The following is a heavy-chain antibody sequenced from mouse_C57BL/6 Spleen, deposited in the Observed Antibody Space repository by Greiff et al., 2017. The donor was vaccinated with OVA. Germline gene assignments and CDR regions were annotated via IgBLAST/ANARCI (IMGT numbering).Heavy chain of an antibody. Sequence: QVQLQQSGAELVRPGASVTLSCKASGYTFTDYEMHWVKQTPVHGLEWIGAIDPETGGTAYNQKFKGKAILTADKSSSTAYMERRSLTSEDSAVYYCTKWDIPRGNYWGQGTTLTVSS. V-gene: IGHV1-15*01. D-gene: IGHD3-3*01. CDR1: GYTFTDYE. J-gene: IGHJ2*01. CDR3: TKWDIPRGNY. CDR2: IDPETGGT.